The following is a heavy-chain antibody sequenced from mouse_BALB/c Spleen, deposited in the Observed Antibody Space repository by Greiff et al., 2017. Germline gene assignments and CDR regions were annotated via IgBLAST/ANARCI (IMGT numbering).Heavy chain of an antibody. J-gene: IGHJ1*01. Sequence: VQLKESGPELEKPGASVKISCTASGYSFTGYNMNWVKQSHGKSLEWIGNIDPYYGGISYNQKFKGKATLTVDKSSNTAYMQLKGLTSEDSAVYYCARNYGSSGYFDGWGAGTTVTVSS. CDR3: ARNYGSSGYFDG. V-gene: IGHV1S135*01. D-gene: IGHD1-1*01. CDR2: IDPYYGGI. CDR1: GYSFTGYN.